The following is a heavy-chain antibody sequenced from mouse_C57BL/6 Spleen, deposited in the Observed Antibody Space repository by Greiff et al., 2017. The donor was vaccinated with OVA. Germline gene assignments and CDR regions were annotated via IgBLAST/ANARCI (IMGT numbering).Heavy chain of an antibody. CDR1: GFNIKDYY. CDR3: TTHYGSDWYFDV. CDR2: IDPEDGDT. Sequence: EVQLQQSGAELVRPGASVKLSCTASGFNIKDYYMHWVKQRPEQGLEWIGRIDPEDGDTEYAPKFQGKATMAADTSSNTAYLQLSSLTSEDTAVYYCTTHYGSDWYFDVWGTGTTVTVSS. D-gene: IGHD1-1*01. J-gene: IGHJ1*03. V-gene: IGHV14-1*01.